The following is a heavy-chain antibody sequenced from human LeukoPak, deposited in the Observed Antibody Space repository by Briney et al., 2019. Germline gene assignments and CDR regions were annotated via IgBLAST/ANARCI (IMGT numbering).Heavy chain of an antibody. Sequence: PGRSLRLSCAASGFTFDDYAMHWVRHAPGKGLEWVSGISWNSGSIGYADSVKGRFTISRDNAKNSLYLQMNSLRAEDMALYYCAKDIRSSGGEAFDYWGQGTLVTVSS. J-gene: IGHJ4*02. CDR2: ISWNSGSI. CDR3: AKDIRSSGGEAFDY. D-gene: IGHD6-19*01. CDR1: GFTFDDYA. V-gene: IGHV3-9*03.